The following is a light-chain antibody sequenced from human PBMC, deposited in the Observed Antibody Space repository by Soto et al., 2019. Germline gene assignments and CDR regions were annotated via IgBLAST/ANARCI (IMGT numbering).Light chain of an antibody. J-gene: IGLJ2*01. CDR1: SSDVGAYNY. Sequence: QSALTQPASVSGSPGQSITISCTGTSSDVGAYNYVSWYQQYPGNVPKLMIYEGSNRPSGVSIRFSGSKSDNTASLTISGLQAEDEADDYCSSDTRYNTLVFGAGTKLTVL. CDR2: EGS. V-gene: IGLV2-14*01. CDR3: SSDTRYNTLV.